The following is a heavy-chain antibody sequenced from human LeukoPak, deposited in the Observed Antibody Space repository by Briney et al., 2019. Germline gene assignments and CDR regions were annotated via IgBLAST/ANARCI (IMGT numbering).Heavy chain of an antibody. CDR1: GGSISSGAYY. CDR3: ARGVRGYSYGSFDY. J-gene: IGHJ4*02. D-gene: IGHD5-18*01. V-gene: IGHV4-31*03. CDR2: ISYSGNT. Sequence: SETLSLTCTVSGGSISSGAYYWSWIRQHPGKGLEWIGYISYSGNTDYNPSLKSRVILSVDTPKNQFSLKLSSVTAADTAVYYCARGVRGYSYGSFDYWGQGSLVTVSS.